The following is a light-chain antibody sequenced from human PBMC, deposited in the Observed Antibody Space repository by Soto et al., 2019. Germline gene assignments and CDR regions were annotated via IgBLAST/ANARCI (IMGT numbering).Light chain of an antibody. V-gene: IGKV3-20*01. Sequence: EIVLTQSPGTLSLSPGERATLSCRASQSVTSNSLAWYHQKVGQPPRLLIYRASNRATGIPDRFTGSGSGTDFTLTITRLEPEDFAVYYCQHYGSSLRTFGRGTKLEIK. CDR3: QHYGSSLRT. CDR2: RAS. CDR1: QSVTSNS. J-gene: IGKJ2*01.